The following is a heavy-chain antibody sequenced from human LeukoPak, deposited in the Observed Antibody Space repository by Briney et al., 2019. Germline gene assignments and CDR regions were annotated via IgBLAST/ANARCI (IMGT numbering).Heavy chain of an antibody. D-gene: IGHD5-18*01. CDR2: INPDGTII. J-gene: IGHJ5*02. V-gene: IGHV3-74*01. Sequence: GGSLRLSCVGSGFTYTDYWMHWFRQAPEKGPVWVSRINPDGTIIDYADSVKGRFRISRDNAKNLLYLQMNGLRADDTAVYYCAKDLSWNTADRWGQGILVTVSS. CDR1: GFTYTDYW. CDR3: AKDLSWNTADR.